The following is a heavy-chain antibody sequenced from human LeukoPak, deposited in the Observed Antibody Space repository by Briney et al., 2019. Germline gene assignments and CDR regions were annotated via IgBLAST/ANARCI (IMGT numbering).Heavy chain of an antibody. V-gene: IGHV1-2*02. CDR1: GYTFTGYY. D-gene: IGHD3-22*01. J-gene: IGHJ4*02. CDR3: ARGIRYYYDSSGYSNHCFDY. Sequence: ASVKVSCKASGYTFTGYYMHWGRQAPGQGLEWMGWINPNSGGTNYAQKFQGGVTMARETSISTACMELSSLRTEATAVYYCARGIRYYYDSSGYSNHCFDYWGQGTLVTVSS. CDR2: INPNSGGT.